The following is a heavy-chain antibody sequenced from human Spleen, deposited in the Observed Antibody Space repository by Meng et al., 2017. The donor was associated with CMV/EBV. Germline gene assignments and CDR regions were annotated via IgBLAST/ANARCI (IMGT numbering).Heavy chain of an antibody. CDR2: IHDSGDT. CDR1: GGSISSDGYY. D-gene: IGHD6-13*01. CDR3: ARDRSNRAAWFDP. J-gene: IGHJ5*02. V-gene: IGHV4-31*11. Sequence: SETLSLTCAVSGGSISSDGYYWSWIRQLPGKGLEWTGFIHDSGDTYYNPSLKSRLTMSVDTSKNHFSLKLTFVTAADTAVYYCARDRSNRAAWFDPWGQGTLVTVSS.